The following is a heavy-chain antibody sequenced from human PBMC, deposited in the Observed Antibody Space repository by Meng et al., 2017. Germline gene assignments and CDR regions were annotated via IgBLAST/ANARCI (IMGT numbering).Heavy chain of an antibody. J-gene: IGHJ4*02. V-gene: IGHV1-18*01. CDR3: AREGRGVGLESYFDY. Sequence: ASVKVSCKASGYTFTSYGISWVRQAPGQGLEWMGWISAYNGNTNYAQKLQGRVTMNTDTSTSTAYMELRSLRSEDTAVYYCAREGRGVGLESYFDYWGQGTLVTVSS. D-gene: IGHD2-15*01. CDR1: GYTFTSYG. CDR2: ISAYNGNT.